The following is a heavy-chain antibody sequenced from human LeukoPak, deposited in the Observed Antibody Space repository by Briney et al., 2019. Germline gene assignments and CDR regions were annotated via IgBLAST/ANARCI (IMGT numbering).Heavy chain of an antibody. J-gene: IGHJ5*01. CDR2: ISSSSSYI. D-gene: IGHD1-26*01. CDR3: AGAVSYRGWFDS. Sequence: GGSLRLSCAASGFTFSSYNMNWVRQAPGKGLEWVSFISSSSSYIYYADSVKGRFTISRDNAKNSLYLQMNSLRAEDTAVYYCAGAVSYRGWFDSWGQGTLVTVSS. CDR1: GFTFSSYN. V-gene: IGHV3-21*01.